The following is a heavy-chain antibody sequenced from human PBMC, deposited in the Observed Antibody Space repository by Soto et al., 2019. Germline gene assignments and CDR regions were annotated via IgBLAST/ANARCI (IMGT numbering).Heavy chain of an antibody. CDR3: ARESGYRYGYSHY. J-gene: IGHJ4*02. D-gene: IGHD5-18*01. V-gene: IGHV1-69*01. CDR1: GGTFSSYA. CDR2: IIPIFGTA. Sequence: SVKLSCKASGGTFSSYAISWVRQAPGQGLEWMGGIIPIFGTANYAQKSQGRVTITADESTSTAYMELSSLRSEDTAVYYCARESGYRYGYSHYWGQGTLVTVSS.